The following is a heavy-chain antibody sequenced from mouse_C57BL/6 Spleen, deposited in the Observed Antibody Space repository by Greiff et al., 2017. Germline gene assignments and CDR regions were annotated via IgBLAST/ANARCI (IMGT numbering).Heavy chain of an antibody. CDR1: GYTFTSYG. CDR3: ARGDVGAMDY. Sequence: QVQLKESGAELARPGASVKLSCKASGYTFTSYGISWVKQRTGQGLEWIGEIYPRSGNTYYNEKFKGKATLTADKSSSTAYMELRSLTSEDSAVYFCARGDVGAMDYWGQGTSVTVSS. V-gene: IGHV1-81*01. CDR2: IYPRSGNT. J-gene: IGHJ4*01.